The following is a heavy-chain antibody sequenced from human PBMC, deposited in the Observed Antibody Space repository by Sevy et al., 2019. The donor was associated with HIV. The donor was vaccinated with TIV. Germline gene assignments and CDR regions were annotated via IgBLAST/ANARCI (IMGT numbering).Heavy chain of an antibody. J-gene: IGHJ6*02. Sequence: GGSLRLSCATSGFSFSRSPMHWIRQAPGKGLEWVAVMSYNGNKNYNEYSVKGRFTISTDDPKNTQYVQMNSLRVEDTAVYYCAREAVLIGVVIVSYGMDVWGQGTTVTVSS. CDR1: GFSFSRSP. V-gene: IGHV3-30*04. D-gene: IGHD3-16*02. CDR2: MSYNGNKN. CDR3: AREAVLIGVVIVSYGMDV.